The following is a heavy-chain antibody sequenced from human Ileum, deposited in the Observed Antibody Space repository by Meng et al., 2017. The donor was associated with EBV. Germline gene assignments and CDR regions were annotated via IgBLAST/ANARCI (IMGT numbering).Heavy chain of an antibody. CDR2: IYWDDDK. V-gene: IGHV2-5*02. CDR1: GFSLSTSGVG. D-gene: IGHD4-17*01. Sequence: QITLKESGPTLXXXXXTXTLXCTFSGFSLSTSGVGVGWIRQPPGKAMEWLALIYWDDDKRYSPSLKNRLTITKDTSKNQVVLTLTNIDPVDTATYYCAHRHRLRDFDYWGQGTLVTVSS. J-gene: IGHJ4*02. CDR3: AHRHRLRDFDY.